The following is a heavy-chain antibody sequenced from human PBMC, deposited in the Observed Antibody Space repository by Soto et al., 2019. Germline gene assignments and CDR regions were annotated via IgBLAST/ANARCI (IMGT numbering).Heavy chain of an antibody. CDR3: ERNFDS. CDR1: GGSISRDIYY. CDR2: IYYSGTT. J-gene: IGHJ4*02. Sequence: QLQLQESGPGLVKPSETLSLTCIVSGGSISRDIYYWGWIRQPPGKGLEWIGSIYYSGTTYYNPSLKSRVTISVDTSENQFSLKLSSVTAADTAVYYCERNFDSWGQGTLVTVSS. V-gene: IGHV4-39*01.